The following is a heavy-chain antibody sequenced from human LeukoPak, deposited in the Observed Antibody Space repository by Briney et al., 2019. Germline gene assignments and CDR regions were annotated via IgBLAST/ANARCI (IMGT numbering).Heavy chain of an antibody. J-gene: IGHJ3*02. Sequence: GGSLRLSCTASGFTFSTYSMNWVRQAPGKGLEWVSFISTSSLCIYYADSVKGRFTISRDNAKNSLHLQMNSLRPEDTAVYYCARDLRPYSGYDNLAFDIWGQGTMVTVSS. CDR1: GFTFSTYS. CDR3: ARDLRPYSGYDNLAFDI. V-gene: IGHV3-21*01. CDR2: ISTSSLCI. D-gene: IGHD5-12*01.